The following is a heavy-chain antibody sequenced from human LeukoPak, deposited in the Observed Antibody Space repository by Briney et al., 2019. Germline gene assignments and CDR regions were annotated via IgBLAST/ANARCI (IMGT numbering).Heavy chain of an antibody. J-gene: IGHJ4*02. V-gene: IGHV3-23*01. Sequence: GGSLRLSCAASGFTFSSYAMIWVPQAPGKGLEWLSLISDSGSSTYYADSVKGRFTISRDNSKNTVYLQMNSLRAEDTAVYYCAKGVSGYGSGRPFDYWGQGTLVTVSS. CDR3: AKGVSGYGSGRPFDY. D-gene: IGHD3-10*01. CDR1: GFTFSSYA. CDR2: ISDSGSST.